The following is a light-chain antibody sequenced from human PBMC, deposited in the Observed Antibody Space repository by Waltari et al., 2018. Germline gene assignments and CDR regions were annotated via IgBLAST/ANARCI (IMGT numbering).Light chain of an antibody. CDR3: HSFDSSLSTGVV. V-gene: IGLV1-40*01. Sequence: QSVLTQPPSVSGAPGQRVTIPCTGTSSHIGAGPDVPWYQQFPGTAPKLLIYGNSNRPSGVPDRFSGSKSDTSASLTITGLQAEDEADYFCHSFDSSLSTGVVFGGGTKVTVL. CDR2: GNS. CDR1: SSHIGAGPD. J-gene: IGLJ2*01.